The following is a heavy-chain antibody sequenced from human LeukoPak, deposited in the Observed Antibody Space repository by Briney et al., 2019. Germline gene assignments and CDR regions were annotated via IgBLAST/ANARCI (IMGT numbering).Heavy chain of an antibody. D-gene: IGHD2-15*01. CDR2: INHSGST. J-gene: IGHJ3*02. Sequence: SETLSLTCAVYGGSFSGYYWSWIRQPPGKGLEWIGEINHSGSTNYNPSLKSRVTISVDTSKNQFSLKLSSVTAAGTAVYYCARSSRYCSGGSCYLPWVVPLRSDAFDIWGQGTMVTVSS. CDR1: GGSFSGYY. CDR3: ARSSRYCSGGSCYLPWVVPLRSDAFDI. V-gene: IGHV4-34*01.